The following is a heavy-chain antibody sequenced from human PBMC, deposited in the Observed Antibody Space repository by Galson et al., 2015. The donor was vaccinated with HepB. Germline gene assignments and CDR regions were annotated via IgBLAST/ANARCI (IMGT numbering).Heavy chain of an antibody. D-gene: IGHD6-13*01. CDR2: ISNDGSSI. Sequence: SLRLSCAASGFTFSSYWMYWVRQVPGEGLVWVSRISNDGSSISYADSVKGRFTISRDNAKNTLYLQMNSLRAEDTAVYYCTRTRYSSPRWDWYFDLWGRGTLVTVS. CDR3: TRTRYSSPRWDWYFDL. CDR1: GFTFSSYW. V-gene: IGHV3-74*01. J-gene: IGHJ2*01.